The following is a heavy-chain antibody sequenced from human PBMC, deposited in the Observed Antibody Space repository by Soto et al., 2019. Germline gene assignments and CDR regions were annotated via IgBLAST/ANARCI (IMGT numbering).Heavy chain of an antibody. CDR1: GGSISSGDYY. J-gene: IGHJ2*01. Sequence: SETLSLTCTVSGGSISSGDYYWSWIRQPPGKGLEWIGYIYYSGSTYYNPSLKSRVTISVDTSKNQFSLKLSSVTAADTAVYYCARTFTVTTDWYFDLWGRGTLVTVSS. CDR3: ARTFTVTTDWYFDL. V-gene: IGHV4-30-4*01. D-gene: IGHD4-17*01. CDR2: IYYSGST.